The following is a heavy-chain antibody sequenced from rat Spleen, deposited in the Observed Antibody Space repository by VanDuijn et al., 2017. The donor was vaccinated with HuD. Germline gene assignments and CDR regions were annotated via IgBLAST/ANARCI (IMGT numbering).Heavy chain of an antibody. Sequence: EVQLVESGGGVVQPGRSLNFSCVASGFTFSDYNMAWVRQAPNKGLEWVATISYDGSSTYYRDSVKGRFTISRDNAKSTLYLQMDSLRSEDTATYYCAREAGIPFHYFDYWGQGVMVTVSS. CDR3: AREAGIPFHYFDY. D-gene: IGHD1-4*01. CDR1: GFTFSDYN. J-gene: IGHJ2*01. CDR2: ISYDGSST. V-gene: IGHV5-7*01.